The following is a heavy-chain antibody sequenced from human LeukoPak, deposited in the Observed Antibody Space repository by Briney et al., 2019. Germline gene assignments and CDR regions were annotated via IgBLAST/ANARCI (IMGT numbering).Heavy chain of an antibody. CDR2: ISSSSSTI. CDR3: ARDLGLLWFGEYGY. CDR1: GFTFSSYS. D-gene: IGHD3-10*01. Sequence: GGSLRLSCAASGFTFSSYSMNWVRQAPGKGLEWVSYISSSSSTIYYADSVKGRFTISRDNAKNSLYLQMNSLRAEDTAVYYCARDLGLLWFGEYGYWGQGTLVTVSS. V-gene: IGHV3-48*01. J-gene: IGHJ4*02.